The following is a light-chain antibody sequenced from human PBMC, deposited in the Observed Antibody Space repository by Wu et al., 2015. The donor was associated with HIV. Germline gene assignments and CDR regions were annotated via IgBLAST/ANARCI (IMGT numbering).Light chain of an antibody. CDR2: GAS. Sequence: EIVMTQSPATLSVSPGGRVTLSCRASQSVSSDLAWYQQRPGQAPRLVIYGASTRATGVSTRFSGSGSGTDFTLIISRLEPEDFAVYYCQQYGSSPLTFGQGTKVEI. J-gene: IGKJ1*01. CDR1: QSVSSD. V-gene: IGKV3-15*01. CDR3: QQYGSSPLT.